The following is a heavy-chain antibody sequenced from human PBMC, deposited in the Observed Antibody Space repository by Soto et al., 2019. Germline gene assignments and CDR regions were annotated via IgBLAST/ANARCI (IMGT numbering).Heavy chain of an antibody. Sequence: GSLRLSCAASGFTFSTYAMSWVRQAPGKGLEWVSAISTSVGSTYYTDSVKGRFTISRDNSKNTLYLQMNSLRAEDTAVYYCAKGGQSYDYWGQGTLVTVSS. CDR1: GFTFSTYA. J-gene: IGHJ4*02. V-gene: IGHV3-23*01. CDR2: ISTSVGST. CDR3: AKGGQSYDY. D-gene: IGHD3-10*01.